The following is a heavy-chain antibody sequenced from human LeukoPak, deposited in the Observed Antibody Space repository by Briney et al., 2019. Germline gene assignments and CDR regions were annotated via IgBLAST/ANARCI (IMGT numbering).Heavy chain of an antibody. V-gene: IGHV4-39*01. CDR1: GGSISTINYY. D-gene: IGHD6-13*01. Sequence: SETLSLTCTVSGGSISTINYYWDWIRQPPGNGLEWIGSIFYSGSTYYNPSLKSRLGISVDKSKNQFSLKLRSVTATDTAVYYCARSKAQQLVPFDNRGQGTLVTVSS. J-gene: IGHJ4*02. CDR3: ARSKAQQLVPFDN. CDR2: IFYSGST.